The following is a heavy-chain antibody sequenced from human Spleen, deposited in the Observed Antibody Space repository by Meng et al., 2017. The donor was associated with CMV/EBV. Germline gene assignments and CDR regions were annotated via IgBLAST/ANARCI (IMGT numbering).Heavy chain of an antibody. CDR1: GGTFSSYA. CDR3: ARYDFWSGSDYFDY. D-gene: IGHD3-3*01. CDR2: IIPIFGTA. Sequence: SVKVSCKASGGTFSSYAISWVRQAPGQGLEWMGGIIPIFGTANYAQKFQGRVTMTTDTSTSTAYMELRSLRSDDTAVYYCARYDFWSGSDYFDYWGQGTLVTVSS. J-gene: IGHJ4*02. V-gene: IGHV1-69*05.